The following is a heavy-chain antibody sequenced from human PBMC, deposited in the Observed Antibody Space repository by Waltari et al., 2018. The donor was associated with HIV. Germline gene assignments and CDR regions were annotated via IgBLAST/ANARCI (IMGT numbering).Heavy chain of an antibody. J-gene: IGHJ5*02. Sequence: QLQLQESGPGLVKPSETLSLTCTVSGGSISSSSYYWGWIRQPPGKGLEWIGSIYYSGSTYYNPSLKSRVTISVDTSKNQFSLKLSSVTAADTAVYYCARPQYNWNGRDDWFDPWGQGTLVTVSS. V-gene: IGHV4-39*01. CDR3: ARPQYNWNGRDDWFDP. D-gene: IGHD1-1*01. CDR2: IYYSGST. CDR1: GGSISSSSYY.